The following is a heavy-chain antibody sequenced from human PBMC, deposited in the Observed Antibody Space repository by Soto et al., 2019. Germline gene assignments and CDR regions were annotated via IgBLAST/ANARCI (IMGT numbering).Heavy chain of an antibody. D-gene: IGHD3-10*01. V-gene: IGHV3-21*01. CDR3: ARETSYYGSGSYPSSHFDY. CDR1: GFTFRSYS. CDR2: ISSSSSYI. J-gene: IGHJ4*02. Sequence: GSLRLSCAASGFTFRSYSMNWVRQAPGKGLEWVSSISSSSSYIYYADSVKGRFTISRDNAKNSLYLQMNSLRAEDTAVYYCARETSYYGSGSYPSSHFDYWGQGTLVTVSS.